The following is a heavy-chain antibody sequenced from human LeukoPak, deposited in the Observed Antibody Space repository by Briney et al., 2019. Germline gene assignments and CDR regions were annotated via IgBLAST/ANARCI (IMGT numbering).Heavy chain of an antibody. CDR3: ARDVGLRLRAGGDAFDI. V-gene: IGHV3-66*02. CDR2: IYSGGST. D-gene: IGHD4-17*01. Sequence: PGGSLRLSCAASGFTVSSNYMSWVRQAPGKGLEWVSVIYSGGSTYYADSVKGRFTISRDNSKNTLYLQMNSLRAEDTAVYYCARDVGLRLRAGGDAFDICGQGTMVTVSS. J-gene: IGHJ3*02. CDR1: GFTVSSNY.